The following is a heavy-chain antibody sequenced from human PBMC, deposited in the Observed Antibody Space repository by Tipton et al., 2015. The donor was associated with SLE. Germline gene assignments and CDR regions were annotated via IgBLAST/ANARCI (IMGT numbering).Heavy chain of an antibody. CDR2: IRYDGSNK. CDR1: GFTFSSYG. D-gene: IGHD3-10*01. Sequence: SLRLSCAASGFTFSSYGMHWVRQAPGKGLEWVAFIRYDGSNKYYADSVKGRFTISRDNSKNTLSLQMNSLTAEDTAVYYCARRELLWPMDAFDIWGQGTRVIVSS. V-gene: IGHV3-30*02. J-gene: IGHJ3*02. CDR3: ARRELLWPMDAFDI.